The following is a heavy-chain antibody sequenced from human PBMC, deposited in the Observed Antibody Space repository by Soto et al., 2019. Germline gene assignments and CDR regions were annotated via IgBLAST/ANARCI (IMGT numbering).Heavy chain of an antibody. CDR1: GGSFGGYY. Sequence: QVQLQQWGAGLLKPSETLSLTCAVYGGSFGGYYWSWIRQPPGKGLEWIGEINHSGSTNYNPSLKRRVTISVDTPKHQFSLKLSSVTAADTAVYYCARRLAIAAAGTLDYWGQGTLVTVSS. V-gene: IGHV4-34*01. J-gene: IGHJ4*02. CDR2: INHSGST. D-gene: IGHD6-13*01. CDR3: ARRLAIAAAGTLDY.